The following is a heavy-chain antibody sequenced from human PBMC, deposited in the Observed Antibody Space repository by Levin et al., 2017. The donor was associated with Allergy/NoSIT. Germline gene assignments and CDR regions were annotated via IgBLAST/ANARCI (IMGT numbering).Heavy chain of an antibody. J-gene: IGHJ5*02. CDR2: IWYDGSNK. Sequence: GGSLRLSCAASGFTFSSYGMHWVRQAPGKGLEWVAVIWYDGSNKYYADSVKGRFTISRDNSKNTLYLQMNSLRAEDTAVYYCARGARGYCSSTSCYWFDPWGQGTLVTVSS. CDR1: GFTFSSYG. CDR3: ARGARGYCSSTSCYWFDP. V-gene: IGHV3-33*01. D-gene: IGHD2-2*01.